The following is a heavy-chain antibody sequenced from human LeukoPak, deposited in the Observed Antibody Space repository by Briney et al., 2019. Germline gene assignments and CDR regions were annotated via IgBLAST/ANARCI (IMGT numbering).Heavy chain of an antibody. CDR1: GGSISSYY. V-gene: IGHV4-38-2*02. CDR3: ASGGGGYSYGSSSNWFDP. Sequence: PSETLSLTCTVSGGSISSYYWGWIRQPPGKGLEWIGSIYHSGSTYYNPSLKSRVTISVDTSKNQFSLKLSSVTAADTAVYYCASGGGGYSYGSSSNWFDPWGQGTLVTVSS. CDR2: IYHSGST. D-gene: IGHD5-18*01. J-gene: IGHJ5*02.